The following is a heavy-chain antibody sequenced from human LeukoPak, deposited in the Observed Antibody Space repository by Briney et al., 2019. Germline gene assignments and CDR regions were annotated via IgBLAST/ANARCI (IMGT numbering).Heavy chain of an antibody. CDR2: ISSSSSYI. CDR1: GFTFSSYS. Sequence: GGSLRLSCAASGFTFSSYSMNWVRQAPGKGLEWVSSISSSSSYIYYADSVKGRFTISRDNSKNTLYLQMNSLRAEDTGVFYCARDGGLTGGYFDYWGQGTLVTVSS. J-gene: IGHJ4*02. V-gene: IGHV3-21*04. CDR3: ARDGGLTGGYFDY. D-gene: IGHD7-27*01.